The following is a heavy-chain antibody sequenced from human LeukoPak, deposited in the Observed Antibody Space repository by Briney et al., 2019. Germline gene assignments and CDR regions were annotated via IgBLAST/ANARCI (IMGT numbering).Heavy chain of an antibody. CDR3: VTPGASLGLGYCSRTRCFNV. D-gene: IGHD2-2*01. CDR1: GYTFTDYY. J-gene: IGHJ6*01. V-gene: IGHV1-69-2*01. CDR2: VDPADGET. Sequence: ASVKVSCKVSGYTFTDYYMHWVQQAPGTGLQWMGLVDPADGETIYAEKFQGRVTITADTSTDTAYMELSSLRSEDTAVYSCVTPGASLGLGYCSRTRCFNVWGKRTPITVSP.